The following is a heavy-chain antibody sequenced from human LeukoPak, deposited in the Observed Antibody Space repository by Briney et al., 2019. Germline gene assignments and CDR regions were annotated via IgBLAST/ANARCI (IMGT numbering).Heavy chain of an antibody. J-gene: IGHJ5*01. CDR2: IKQDGSEK. V-gene: IGHV3-7*03. CDR3: AKDLTGYSSGWFEY. CDR1: GFTFSSYW. Sequence: GGSLRLSCAASGFTFSSYWMSWVRQAPGKGLEWVANIKQDGSEKYYVDSVKGRFTISRDNAKNSLYLQMNSLRAEDMALYYCAKDLTGYSSGWFEYWGQGTLVTVSS. D-gene: IGHD6-19*01.